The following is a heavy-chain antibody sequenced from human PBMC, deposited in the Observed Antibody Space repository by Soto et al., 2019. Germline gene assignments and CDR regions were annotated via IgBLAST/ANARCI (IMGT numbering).Heavy chain of an antibody. J-gene: IGHJ6*02. CDR2: IYYSGST. Sequence: SETLSLTCTVSGGSISSYYWSWIRQPPGKGLGWIGYIYYSGSTDYNPSLKSRVTISVDTSKNQFSLKLSSVTAADTAVYYCASFNYYYYGMDVWGQRTTVTVSS. CDR3: ASFNYYYYGMDV. CDR1: GGSISSYY. V-gene: IGHV4-59*08.